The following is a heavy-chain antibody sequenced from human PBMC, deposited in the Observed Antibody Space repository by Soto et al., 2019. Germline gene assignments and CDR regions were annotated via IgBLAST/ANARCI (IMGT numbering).Heavy chain of an antibody. CDR1: GGSISSHY. Sequence: QVQLQESGPGLVKPSETLSLTCTVSGGSISSHYWSWIRQPPGKGLEWIGYIYYSGSTNYNPSLKSRVTISVDTSKNQFSLKLSSVTAADTAVYYCARRYGDAFDMWGQGTMVTVS. J-gene: IGHJ3*02. V-gene: IGHV4-59*11. D-gene: IGHD4-17*01. CDR3: ARRYGDAFDM. CDR2: IYYSGST.